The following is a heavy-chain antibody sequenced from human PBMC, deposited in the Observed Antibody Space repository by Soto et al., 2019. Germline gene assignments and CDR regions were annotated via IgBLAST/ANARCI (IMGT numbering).Heavy chain of an antibody. V-gene: IGHV1-24*01. D-gene: IGHD6-19*01. CDR1: GYTLSELS. CDR3: ATFPVFPAVAGTVYYYGMDV. CDR2: FDPEDGET. J-gene: IGHJ6*02. Sequence: ASVKVSCKVSGYTLSELSMHWVRQAPGKGLEWMGGFDPEDGETIYAQKFQGRVTMTEDTSTDTAYMELSSLRSEDTAVYYCATFPVFPAVAGTVYYYGMDVWGQGTTVTVSS.